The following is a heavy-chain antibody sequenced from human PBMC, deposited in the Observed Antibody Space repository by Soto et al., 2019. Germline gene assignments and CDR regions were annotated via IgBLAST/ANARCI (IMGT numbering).Heavy chain of an antibody. CDR2: ISGYNGNT. CDR3: ARAGKYYYGSGSPYYDGMDV. V-gene: IGHV1-18*04. Sequence: QVQLVQSGAEVKKPGASVKVSCKASGYTFTSYGVSWVRQAPGQGLEWMGWISGYNGNTNYAQKIQGRVNMTTDTSTSTAYMELRSLRSGDTAVYYCARAGKYYYGSGSPYYDGMDVWGHGITVTVSS. D-gene: IGHD3-10*01. J-gene: IGHJ6*02. CDR1: GYTFTSYG.